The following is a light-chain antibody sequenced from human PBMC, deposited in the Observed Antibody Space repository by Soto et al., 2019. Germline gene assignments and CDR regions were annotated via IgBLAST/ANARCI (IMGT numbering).Light chain of an antibody. Sequence: EILMTQSPATLSVSPGERATLSCRASQSVSDALAWYQQKPGQAPRLLIYDASTRATGIPARFSGSGSGTGFTLTISSLQSEDSAVYYCQQYNKWPLTFGQGTRLDIK. CDR2: DAS. CDR3: QQYNKWPLT. CDR1: QSVSDA. J-gene: IGKJ5*01. V-gene: IGKV3-15*01.